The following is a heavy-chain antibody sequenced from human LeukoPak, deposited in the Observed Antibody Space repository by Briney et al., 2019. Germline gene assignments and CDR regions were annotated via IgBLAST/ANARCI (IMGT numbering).Heavy chain of an antibody. V-gene: IGHV1-69*06. D-gene: IGHD3-10*01. Sequence: SVKVSCKASGGTFSSYAISWVRQAPGQGLEWMGLIIPAFGTTHYAQRFQGRVTITSDKSTTTAYMELGSLRSEDTAVYYCARGYYGSGSYYDGYYFDFWGQGTLVTVSP. J-gene: IGHJ4*02. CDR3: ARGYYGSGSYYDGYYFDF. CDR1: GGTFSSYA. CDR2: IIPAFGTT.